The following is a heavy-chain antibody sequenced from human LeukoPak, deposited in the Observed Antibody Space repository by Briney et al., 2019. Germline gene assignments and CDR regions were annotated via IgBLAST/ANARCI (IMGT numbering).Heavy chain of an antibody. Sequence: PGGSLRLSCAASRFRFSDFFMTWIRQAPGKGLESVSYISSPGSTIYYADSVRGRFTISRDNAKNLLYLQMNSLTPKDTAVYYCARGGGPHFYLDSWGQGTLVTVSS. D-gene: IGHD2-15*01. CDR1: RFRFSDFF. CDR3: ARGGGPHFYLDS. V-gene: IGHV3-11*04. CDR2: ISSPGSTI. J-gene: IGHJ4*02.